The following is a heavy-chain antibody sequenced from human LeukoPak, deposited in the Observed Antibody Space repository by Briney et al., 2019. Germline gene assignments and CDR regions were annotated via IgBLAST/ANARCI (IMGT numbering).Heavy chain of an antibody. CDR1: GGSISSSNW. Sequence: PSETLSLTCAVSGGSISSSNWWSWVRQPPGKGLEWIGEIYHSGSTNYNPSLKSRVTISIDTSKNQFSLKLNSVTAADTAVYFCARGGFRAAAGTALWYWGQGTLVTVSS. CDR2: IYHSGST. D-gene: IGHD6-13*01. CDR3: ARGGFRAAAGTALWY. V-gene: IGHV4-4*02. J-gene: IGHJ4*02.